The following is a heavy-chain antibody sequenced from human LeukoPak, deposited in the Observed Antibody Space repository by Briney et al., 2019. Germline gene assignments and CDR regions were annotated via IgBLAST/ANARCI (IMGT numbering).Heavy chain of an antibody. Sequence: PGGSLRLSCAASGFTFSTYWMSWVRQAPGKGLEWVANMNQDGTEKSYVDSVKGRFTISRDNAKNSLYVQMNSLRAEDTAVYYCARDRGYSTFDIWGQGTMVTVSS. D-gene: IGHD5-18*01. CDR2: MNQDGTEK. V-gene: IGHV3-7*05. CDR1: GFTFSTYW. CDR3: ARDRGYSTFDI. J-gene: IGHJ3*02.